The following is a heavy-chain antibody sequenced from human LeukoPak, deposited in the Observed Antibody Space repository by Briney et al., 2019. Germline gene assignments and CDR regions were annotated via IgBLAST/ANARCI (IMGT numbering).Heavy chain of an antibody. CDR1: GGSISSGSYY. V-gene: IGHV4-61*02. CDR3: ARHIKGGVVPTTWPPRTYGMDV. J-gene: IGHJ6*04. CDR2: IYTSGST. D-gene: IGHD3-16*01. Sequence: PSETLSLTCTVSGGSISSGSYYWSWIRQPAGKGLEWIGRIYTSGSTNYNPSLKSRVTISVDTSKNQFSLKLSSVTAADTAVYYCARHIKGGVVPTTWPPRTYGMDVWGKGTTVTVSS.